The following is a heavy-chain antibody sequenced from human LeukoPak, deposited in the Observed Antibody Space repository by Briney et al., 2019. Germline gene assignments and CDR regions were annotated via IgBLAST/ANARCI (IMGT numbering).Heavy chain of an antibody. CDR1: DGSISSYY. J-gene: IGHJ4*02. CDR2: IYHTGST. CDR3: ASRKLGNDY. V-gene: IGHV4-59*01. D-gene: IGHD7-27*01. Sequence: PSETLSLTCTVSDGSISSYYWSWIRQSPGKGLEWIGYIYHTGSTSYSPSLKSRVTISADTSQNQFSLKLSSVTAADTAVYYCASRKLGNDYWGQGTLVTVSS.